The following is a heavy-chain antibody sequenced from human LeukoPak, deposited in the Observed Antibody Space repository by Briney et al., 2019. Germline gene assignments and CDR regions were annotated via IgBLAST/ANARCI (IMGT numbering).Heavy chain of an antibody. V-gene: IGHV3-53*01. D-gene: IGHD3-9*01. CDR1: GFTVSNNY. Sequence: GGSLRLSCAASGFTVSNNYMSWVRQAPGTGLEWVSVIYSGGNTYYADSVKGRFAISRDNSKNTLSLQMNSLRAEDTAVYYCASSVRYFDWFDAFDIWGQGTMVTVSS. CDR3: ASSVRYFDWFDAFDI. CDR2: IYSGGNT. J-gene: IGHJ3*02.